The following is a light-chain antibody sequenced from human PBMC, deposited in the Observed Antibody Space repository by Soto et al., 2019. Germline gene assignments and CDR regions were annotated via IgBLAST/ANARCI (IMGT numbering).Light chain of an antibody. V-gene: IGLV1-44*01. J-gene: IGLJ3*02. CDR3: AAWDDSLNGPG. Sequence: QPVLTQPPSASGTPGQRVTISCSGSSSNIGSNTVNWYQQLPGTAPTLLIYSNNQRPSGVPDRFSGSKSGTSASLAISGLQSEDEDDYYCAAWDDSLNGPGFGGGTKVTVL. CDR1: SSNIGSNT. CDR2: SNN.